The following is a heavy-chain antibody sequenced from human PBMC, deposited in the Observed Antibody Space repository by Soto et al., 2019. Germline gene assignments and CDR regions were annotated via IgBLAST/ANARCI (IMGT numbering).Heavy chain of an antibody. J-gene: IGHJ6*02. V-gene: IGHV4-61*08. CDR2: IYYSGST. Sequence: AETLSLTCTVSGGSIDSGDYYWSWIRQPPGRGLEWIGYIYYSGSTNYNPSLKSRVTISVDTSKNQFSLKLSSVTAADTAVYYCARGNTVVPAANYYYYGMDVWGQGTTVTVSS. D-gene: IGHD2-2*01. CDR3: ARGNTVVPAANYYYYGMDV. CDR1: GGSIDSGDYY.